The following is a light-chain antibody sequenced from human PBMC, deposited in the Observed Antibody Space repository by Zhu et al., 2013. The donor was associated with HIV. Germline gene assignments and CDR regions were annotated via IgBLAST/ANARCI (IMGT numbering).Light chain of an antibody. V-gene: IGKV3-20*01. CDR3: QQYGSSPLT. J-gene: IGKJ4*01. Sequence: EIVLTQSPDTLSLSPGEKATLYCRASQSVPSDFLAWYQQRPGQAPTVVIYDVSNRAAGIPNTFSGSGSGTDFTLTISRLEPEDFAVYYCQQYGSSPLTFGGGDQG. CDR2: DVS. CDR1: QSVPSDF.